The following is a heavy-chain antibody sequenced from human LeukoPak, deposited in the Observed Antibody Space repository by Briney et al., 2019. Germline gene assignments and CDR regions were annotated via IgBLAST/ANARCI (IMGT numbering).Heavy chain of an antibody. CDR1: GYTFTGYY. V-gene: IGHV1-2*02. D-gene: IGHD2-2*01. CDR3: ARDQGYCSSTSCFNYYYGMDV. CDR2: INPNSGGT. J-gene: IGHJ6*02. Sequence: ASVKVSCKASGYTFTGYYMHWVRQAPGQGLEWMGWINPNSGGTNYAQKFRGRVTMTRDTSISTAYMELSRLRSDDTAVYYCARDQGYCSSTSCFNYYYGMDVWGQGTTVTVSS.